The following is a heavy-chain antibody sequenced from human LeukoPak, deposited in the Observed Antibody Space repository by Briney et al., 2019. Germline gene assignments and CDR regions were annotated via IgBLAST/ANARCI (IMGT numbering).Heavy chain of an antibody. D-gene: IGHD3-3*01. CDR2: FFYSGST. J-gene: IGHJ4*02. CDR1: GGSISSSTYS. Sequence: SETLSLTCTVSGGSISSSTYSWGWIRQPPGKGLEWIGSFFYSGSTYYNPSLNSRVTISADTSKNQFSLKLNSVTAADTAVYYCARVSARTFDYWGQGTLVTVSS. CDR3: ARVSARTFDY. V-gene: IGHV4-39*07.